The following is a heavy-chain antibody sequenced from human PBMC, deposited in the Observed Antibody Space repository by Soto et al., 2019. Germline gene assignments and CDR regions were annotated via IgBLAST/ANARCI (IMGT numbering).Heavy chain of an antibody. CDR3: ATMGTPVTGLYYFDY. V-gene: IGHV4-30-4*01. CDR1: GGSISSGNYY. CDR2: ISYSGTT. Sequence: TLSLTFTVSGGSISSGNYYWSSIRQPPGKGLEWIGFISYSGTTHYSASLRSRVSISVDTSKNQFSLDLSSVTAQDTAVYYCATMGTPVTGLYYFDYWGQGTLVTVSS. D-gene: IGHD4-17*01. J-gene: IGHJ4*02.